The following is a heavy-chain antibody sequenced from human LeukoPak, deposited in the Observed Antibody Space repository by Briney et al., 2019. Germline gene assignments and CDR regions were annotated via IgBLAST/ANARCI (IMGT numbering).Heavy chain of an antibody. CDR2: INHSGST. J-gene: IGHJ6*02. CDR1: GGSFSGYY. Sequence: PSETLSLTCAVYGGSFSGYYWSWIRQPTGKGLEWIGEINHSGSTNYNPSLKSRVTISVDTSKNQFSLKLSSVTAADTAVYYCATAFLGLYYYYGMDVWGQGTTVTVSS. D-gene: IGHD2/OR15-2a*01. CDR3: ATAFLGLYYYYGMDV. V-gene: IGHV4-34*01.